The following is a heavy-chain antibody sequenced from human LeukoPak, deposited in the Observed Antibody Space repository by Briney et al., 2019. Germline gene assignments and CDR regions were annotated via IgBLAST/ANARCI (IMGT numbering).Heavy chain of an antibody. V-gene: IGHV3-23*01. CDR1: GFTFSSYG. J-gene: IGHJ4*02. CDR2: ISGSGGST. D-gene: IGHD5-12*01. CDR3: AKDRAGYSGYDFRYYFDY. Sequence: GGSLRLSCAASGFTFSSYGMSWVRQAPGKGLEWVSAISGSGGSTYYADSVKGRFTISRDNSKNTLYLQMNSLRAEDTAVYYCAKDRAGYSGYDFRYYFDYWGQGTLVIVSS.